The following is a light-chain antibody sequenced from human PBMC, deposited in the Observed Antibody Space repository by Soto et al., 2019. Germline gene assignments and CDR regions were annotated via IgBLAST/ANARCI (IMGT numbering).Light chain of an antibody. CDR3: SSYTSSSSVV. CDR1: SSDVGGYNY. J-gene: IGLJ2*01. V-gene: IGLV2-14*01. CDR2: DVS. Sequence: QSALTQPASVSGSPGQSITISCTGTSSDVGGYNYVSWYQQHPGKAPKLMIYDVSNRPSGVSNRFSGSKSGNTASLTISGLHAEDEADYYCSSYTSSSSVVVGGGTNLTVL.